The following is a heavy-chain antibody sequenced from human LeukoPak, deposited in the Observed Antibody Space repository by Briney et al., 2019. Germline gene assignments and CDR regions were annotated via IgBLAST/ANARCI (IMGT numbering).Heavy chain of an antibody. D-gene: IGHD4-17*01. Sequence: PSETLSLTCTVSGASISSGDYFWSWIRQHPGKGLEWVGYIYNSGNTYYNPSLKSRVTMSIDTSKNQFSLNLRSVTAADTTVYYCARTSYETGDHYFGYWGQGTLVTVSS. CDR1: GASISSGDYF. CDR2: IYNSGNT. V-gene: IGHV4-31*03. CDR3: ARTSYETGDHYFGY. J-gene: IGHJ4*02.